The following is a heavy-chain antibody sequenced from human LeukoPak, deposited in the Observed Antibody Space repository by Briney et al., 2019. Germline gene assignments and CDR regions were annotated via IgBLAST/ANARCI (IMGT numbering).Heavy chain of an antibody. J-gene: IGHJ5*02. Sequence: SETLSLTCTVSGGSISSYYWSWIRQPPGKGLEWIGYIYYSGSTNYNPSLKSRVTISVDTSKNQFSLKLSSVTAADTAVYYCARMAMTTVTTGWNWFDPWGQGTLVTVSS. V-gene: IGHV4-59*08. D-gene: IGHD4-17*01. CDR1: GGSISSYY. CDR3: ARMAMTTVTTGWNWFDP. CDR2: IYYSGST.